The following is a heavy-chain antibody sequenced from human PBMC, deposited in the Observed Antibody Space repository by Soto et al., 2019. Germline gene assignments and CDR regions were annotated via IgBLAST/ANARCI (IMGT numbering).Heavy chain of an antibody. CDR2: ITASGGNT. Sequence: GGSLRLSCAASGFTFNNYAMSWVRQAPGKGLEWVSSITASGGNTYYPDSVKGRFTISRVNSKNTLYLQMNSLRAEDTAVYYCAKDWYYGSGTYYAFDYWGQGALVTVSS. CDR1: GFTFNNYA. D-gene: IGHD3-10*01. CDR3: AKDWYYGSGTYYAFDY. V-gene: IGHV3-23*01. J-gene: IGHJ4*02.